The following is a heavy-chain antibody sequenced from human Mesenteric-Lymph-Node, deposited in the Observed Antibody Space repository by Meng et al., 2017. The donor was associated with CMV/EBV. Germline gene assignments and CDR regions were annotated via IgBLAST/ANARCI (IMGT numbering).Heavy chain of an antibody. D-gene: IGHD3-9*01. J-gene: IGHJ4*02. CDR1: GFTFSNAW. CDR2: IKSKTDGGTT. CDR3: AKSLILTGSMFDY. Sequence: GESLKISCAASGFTFSNAWMSWVRQAPGKGLEWVGRIKSKTDGGTTDYAAPVKGRFTISRDDSKNTLYLQMNSLKTEDTAVYYCAKSLILTGSMFDYWGQGTLVTVSS. V-gene: IGHV3-15*01.